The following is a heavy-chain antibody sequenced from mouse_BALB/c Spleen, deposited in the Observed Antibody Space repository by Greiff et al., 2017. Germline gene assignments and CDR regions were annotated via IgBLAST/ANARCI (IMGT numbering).Heavy chain of an antibody. V-gene: IGHV5-6*01. CDR3: ARHNEARLGWYFDV. CDR2: ISSGGSYT. J-gene: IGHJ1*01. D-gene: IGHD3-3*01. Sequence: EVKLMESGGDLVKPGGSLKLSCAASGFTFSSYGMSWVRQTPDKRLEWVATISSGGSYTYYPDSVKGRFTISRDNAKNTLYLQMSSLKSEDTAMYYCARHNEARLGWYFDVWGAGTTVTVSS. CDR1: GFTFSSYG.